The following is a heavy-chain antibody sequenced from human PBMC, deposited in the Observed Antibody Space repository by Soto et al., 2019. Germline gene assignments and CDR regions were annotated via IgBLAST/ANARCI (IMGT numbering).Heavy chain of an antibody. Sequence: SETLSLTCGFYSGSFSGYYWTWIRQPPGKGLEWIGEINHSGSTNYNPSLKSRVTISVDTSKNQFSLKLTSVTAADTAVYYCARDKITGLFDYWGQGTLVTVSS. V-gene: IGHV4-34*01. J-gene: IGHJ4*02. CDR2: INHSGST. CDR3: ARDKITGLFDY. D-gene: IGHD2-8*02. CDR1: SGSFSGYY.